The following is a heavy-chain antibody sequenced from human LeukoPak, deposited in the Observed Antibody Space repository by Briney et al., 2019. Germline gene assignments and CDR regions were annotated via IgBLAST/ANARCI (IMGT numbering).Heavy chain of an antibody. D-gene: IGHD1-7*01. Sequence: GGSLRLSCAASGFTFSSYAMSWVRQAPGKGLEWVSSISGSGDTTYYADSVKGRFTISRDNSKDTVYLQMNSLRAEDTAVYYCGRDFGLTGTKRSFDIWGQGTMVTVSS. V-gene: IGHV3-23*01. J-gene: IGHJ3*02. CDR2: ISGSGDTT. CDR1: GFTFSSYA. CDR3: GRDFGLTGTKRSFDI.